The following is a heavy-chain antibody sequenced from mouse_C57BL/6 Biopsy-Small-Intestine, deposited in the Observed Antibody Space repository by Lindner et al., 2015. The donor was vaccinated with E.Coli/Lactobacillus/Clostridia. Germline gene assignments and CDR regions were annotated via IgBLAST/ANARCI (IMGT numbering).Heavy chain of an antibody. D-gene: IGHD1-1*02. J-gene: IGHJ4*01. CDR2: INPYNDGT. Sequence: VQLQESGPELVKPGASVKMSCKASGYTFTSYLMYWMKQKPGQGLEWIGYINPYNDGTNYNEKFKGKATLTSDKSSSTAYMELSSLTSEDSAVYYCARRWSYAMDYWGQGTSVTVSS. CDR1: GYTFTSYL. CDR3: ARRWSYAMDY. V-gene: IGHV1-14*01.